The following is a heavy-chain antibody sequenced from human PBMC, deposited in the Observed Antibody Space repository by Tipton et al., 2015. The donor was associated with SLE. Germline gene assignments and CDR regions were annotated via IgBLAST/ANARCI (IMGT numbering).Heavy chain of an antibody. CDR2: IDHFGNT. Sequence: TLSLTCAVYGGSFSGYSWSWIRQPPGKGLEWIGEIDHFGNTNYNPSLKSRVTISVDTSKNQFSLKLSSVTAADTAVYYCARHPTVTSFFGYWGQGTLVTVSS. V-gene: IGHV4-34*01. J-gene: IGHJ4*02. D-gene: IGHD4-17*01. CDR3: ARHPTVTSFFGY. CDR1: GGSFSGYS.